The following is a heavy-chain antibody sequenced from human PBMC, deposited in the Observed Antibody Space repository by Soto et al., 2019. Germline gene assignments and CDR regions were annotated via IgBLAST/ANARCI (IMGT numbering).Heavy chain of an antibody. CDR1: GFTFSSYS. CDR2: ISSSSSTI. CDR3: ARTIFGGAESHTNYYYYYMDV. D-gene: IGHD3-3*01. J-gene: IGHJ6*03. V-gene: IGHV3-48*01. Sequence: PGGSLRLSCAASGFTFSSYSMNWVRQAPGKGLEWVSYISSSSSTIYYADSVKGRFTISRDNAKNSLYLQMNSLRAEDTAVYYCARTIFGGAESHTNYYYYYMDVWGKGTTVTVSS.